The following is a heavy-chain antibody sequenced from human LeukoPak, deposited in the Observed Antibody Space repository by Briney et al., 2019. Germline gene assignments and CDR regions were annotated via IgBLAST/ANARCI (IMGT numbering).Heavy chain of an antibody. Sequence: GGSLRLSCAASGFTFSSYEMNWVRQAPGKGLEWVSYISNSGRTIFYADSVKGRFTVSRDNAKNSLYLQMNSLRAEDTAVYYCVRRYCSSTSCTLDYRGQGTPVTVSS. CDR3: VRRYCSSTSCTLDY. CDR2: ISNSGRTI. J-gene: IGHJ4*02. CDR1: GFTFSSYE. D-gene: IGHD2-2*01. V-gene: IGHV3-48*03.